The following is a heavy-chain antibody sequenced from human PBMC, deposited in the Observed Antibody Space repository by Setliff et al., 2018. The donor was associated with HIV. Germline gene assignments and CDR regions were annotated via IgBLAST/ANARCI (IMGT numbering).Heavy chain of an antibody. CDR3: ARERLRLGECLDY. J-gene: IGHJ4*02. CDR2: ISGSETTI. D-gene: IGHD3-16*01. V-gene: IGHV3-11*04. Sequence: GESLRLSCAASGFTFSDYYMSWIRQAPGKGLEWVSYISGSETTIHYADSVKGRFTISRDNAKNSLSLQMNSLRTEDTAVYYCARERLRLGECLDYWGQGTLVTVSS. CDR1: GFTFSDYY.